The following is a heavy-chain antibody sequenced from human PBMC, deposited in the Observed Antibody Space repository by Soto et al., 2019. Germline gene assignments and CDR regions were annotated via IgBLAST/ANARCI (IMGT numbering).Heavy chain of an antibody. V-gene: IGHV3-23*01. J-gene: IGHJ3*01. D-gene: IGHD6-19*01. Sequence: EVQLLESGGGLVQPGGSLRLSCAASGFTFINYAMSWVRQAPGKGLEWVSSISGSGGNTYADSVKGRFTISRDNSKNTLYLQMHSLRAEDTAVYFCAKDIQQWLVLDAFDVWGQGTMVTVSS. CDR2: ISGSGGNT. CDR1: GFTFINYA. CDR3: AKDIQQWLVLDAFDV.